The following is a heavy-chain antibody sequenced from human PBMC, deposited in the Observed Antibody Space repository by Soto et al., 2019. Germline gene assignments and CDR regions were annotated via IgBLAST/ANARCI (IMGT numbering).Heavy chain of an antibody. V-gene: IGHV3-23*01. D-gene: IGHD5-12*01. CDR2: ISAGGGSS. Sequence: VQLLESGGGLVQPGGSLRLSCAASGFSFSSYAMVWVRQAPGKGLEWVSVISAGGGSSYFADSVKGRFTISRDNSKNVLSLEMNSLRAEDTAIYFCAKGSIEYSAAVDNWGQGTLVLVSS. CDR1: GFSFSSYA. J-gene: IGHJ4*02. CDR3: AKGSIEYSAAVDN.